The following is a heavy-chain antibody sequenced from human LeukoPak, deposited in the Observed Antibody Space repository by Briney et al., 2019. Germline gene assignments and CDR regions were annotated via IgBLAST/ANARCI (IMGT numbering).Heavy chain of an antibody. D-gene: IGHD3-10*01. J-gene: IGHJ4*02. CDR2: IKQDGSDK. Sequence: GGSLRLSCAASGFTFSSYWMSWVRQAPGKGLEWVANIKQDGSDKYYVDSVKGRFTISRDNAKNSLYLQMNSLRAEDTAVYYCARKVGDPTGGYFDYWGQGTLVTVSS. CDR3: ARKVGDPTGGYFDY. V-gene: IGHV3-7*01. CDR1: GFTFSSYW.